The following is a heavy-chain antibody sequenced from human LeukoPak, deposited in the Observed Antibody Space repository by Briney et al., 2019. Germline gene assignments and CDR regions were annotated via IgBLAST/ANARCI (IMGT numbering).Heavy chain of an antibody. CDR1: GITLSNYG. Sequence: GGSLRLSCAVSGITLSNYGMSWVRQAPGKGLEWVAGISGSGGGTNYADSVRGRFTISRDNSENTLYLQMNSLGAEDTAVYFCAKRGVVIRVILVGFHKEAYYFDSWGQGALVTVSS. V-gene: IGHV3-23*01. D-gene: IGHD3-22*01. J-gene: IGHJ4*02. CDR3: AKRGVVIRVILVGFHKEAYYFDS. CDR2: ISGSGGGT.